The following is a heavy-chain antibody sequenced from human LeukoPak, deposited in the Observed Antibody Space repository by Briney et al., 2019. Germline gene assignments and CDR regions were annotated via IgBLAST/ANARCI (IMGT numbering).Heavy chain of an antibody. CDR1: GYTLTELS. V-gene: IGHV1-24*01. J-gene: IGHJ6*03. D-gene: IGHD5-18*01. CDR2: FDPEDGET. Sequence: ASVKVSCKVSGYTLTELSMHWVRQAPGKGLEWMGDFDPEDGETIYAQKFQGRVTMTEDTSTDTAYMELRSLRSDDTAVYYCARDTGRAMSNYYYYMDVWGKGTTVTISS. CDR3: ARDTGRAMSNYYYYMDV.